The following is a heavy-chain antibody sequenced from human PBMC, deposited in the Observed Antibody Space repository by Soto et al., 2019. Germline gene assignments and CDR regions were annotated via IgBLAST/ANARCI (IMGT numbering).Heavy chain of an antibody. CDR3: ARDQSGFYYYYYGMDV. CDR2: INPNSGGT. D-gene: IGHD3-3*01. CDR1: GYTFTGYY. V-gene: IGHV1-2*02. J-gene: IGHJ6*02. Sequence: ASVKVSCKASGYTFTGYYMHWVRQAPGQGLEWMGWINPNSGGTNYAQKFQGRVTMTRDTSISTAYMELSRLRSDDTAVYYCARDQSGFYYYYYGMDVWGQGTTVTVS.